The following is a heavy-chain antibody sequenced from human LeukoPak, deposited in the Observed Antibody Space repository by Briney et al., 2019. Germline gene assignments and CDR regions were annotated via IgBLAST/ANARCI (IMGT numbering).Heavy chain of an antibody. V-gene: IGHV1-69*04. Sequence: SVKVSCKASGGTFSSYAISWVRQAPGQGLEWMGRIIPIFGIANYAQKFQGRVTITADKSTSTAYMELSSLRSEDTAVYYCASVTYSSSSAFPAPPDYWGQGTLVTASS. CDR3: ASVTYSSSSAFPAPPDY. J-gene: IGHJ4*02. CDR1: GGTFSSYA. D-gene: IGHD6-6*01. CDR2: IIPIFGIA.